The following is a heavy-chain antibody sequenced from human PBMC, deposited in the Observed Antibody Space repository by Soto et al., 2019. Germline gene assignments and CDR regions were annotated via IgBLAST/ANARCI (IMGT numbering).Heavy chain of an antibody. CDR3: ARVRGGDCCVFDP. D-gene: IGHD2-21*02. CDR2: IYHSGST. V-gene: IGHV4-30-2*01. Sequence: QLQLQESGSGLVKPSQTLSLTCAVSGGSISSGGYSWSWIRQPPGKGLEWIGYIYHSGSTYYNPSLTSRVTISVDRSKNQFSLKLSSVTAADTAVYYCARVRGGDCCVFDPWGQGTLVTVSS. J-gene: IGHJ5*02. CDR1: GGSISSGGYS.